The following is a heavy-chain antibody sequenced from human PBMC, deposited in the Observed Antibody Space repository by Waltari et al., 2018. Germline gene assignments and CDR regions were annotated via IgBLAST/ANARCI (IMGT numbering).Heavy chain of an antibody. CDR2: INAGNGNT. Sequence: QVQLVQSGAEVKKPGASVKVSCKASGYTFTSYAMHWVRQAPGQRLEWMGWINAGNGNTKYSQKFQGRVTITRDTSASTAYMELSSLRSEDTAVYYCARGAFTMVQNAVDPWGQGTLVTISS. CDR3: ARGAFTMVQNAVDP. J-gene: IGHJ5*02. CDR1: GYTFTSYA. V-gene: IGHV1-3*01. D-gene: IGHD3-10*01.